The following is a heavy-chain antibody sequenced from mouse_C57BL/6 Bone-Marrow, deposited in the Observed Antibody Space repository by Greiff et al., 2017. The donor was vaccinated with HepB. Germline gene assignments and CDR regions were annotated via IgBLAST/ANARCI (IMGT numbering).Heavy chain of an antibody. CDR2: IYYSGTI. CDR1: GISITTGNYR. Sequence: VQLQQSGPGLVKPSQTVFLTCTVTGISITTGNYRWSWLRQFPGNQLEWIGYIYYSGTINFNPSLTRRTTITIDTPKNQYFLEMNSLTAEDTATYYCARDKYYGNGWYFDVWGTGTTVTVSS. D-gene: IGHD1-1*01. J-gene: IGHJ1*03. CDR3: ARDKYYGNGWYFDV. V-gene: IGHV3-5*01.